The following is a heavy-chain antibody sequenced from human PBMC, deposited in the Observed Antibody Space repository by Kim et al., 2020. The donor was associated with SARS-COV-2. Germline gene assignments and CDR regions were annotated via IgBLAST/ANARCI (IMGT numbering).Heavy chain of an antibody. CDR3: ATPAVHGDSSSWYQVV. D-gene: IGHD6-13*01. CDR2: FDPEDGET. CDR1: GYTLTELS. V-gene: IGHV1-24*01. Sequence: ASVKVSCKVSGYTLTELSMHWVRQAPGKGLEWMGGFDPEDGETIYAQKFQGRVTMTEDTSTDTAYMELSSLRSEDTAVYYCATPAVHGDSSSWYQVVWGQGTLVTVSS. J-gene: IGHJ4*02.